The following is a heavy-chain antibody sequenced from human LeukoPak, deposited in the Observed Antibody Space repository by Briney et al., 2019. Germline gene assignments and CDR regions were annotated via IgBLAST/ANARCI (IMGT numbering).Heavy chain of an antibody. Sequence: PLETLSLTCAVYGGSFSGYYWSWIRQPTGKGLEWIGEINHSGSTNYNPSLKSRVTISVDTSKNQFSLKLSSVTAADTAVYYCASLWPYQLSAFDIWGQGTMVTVSS. CDR1: GGSFSGYY. D-gene: IGHD2-2*01. CDR2: INHSGST. CDR3: ASLWPYQLSAFDI. J-gene: IGHJ3*02. V-gene: IGHV4-34*01.